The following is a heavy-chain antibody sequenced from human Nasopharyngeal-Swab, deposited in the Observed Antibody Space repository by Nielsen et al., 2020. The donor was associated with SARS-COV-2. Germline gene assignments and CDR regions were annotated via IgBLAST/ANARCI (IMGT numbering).Heavy chain of an antibody. V-gene: IGHV3-11*04. CDR3: ARGWASLDS. D-gene: IGHD6-13*01. J-gene: IGHJ4*02. CDR1: GFTFSDRY. CDR2: ISSSGSSI. Sequence: GESLKISCAASGFTFSDRYMIWIRQAPGKGLEWISYISSSGSSINYADSVKGRFTISRDNARNSLYLQMNSLRADDTAVYYCARGWASLDSWGQGTLVTVSS.